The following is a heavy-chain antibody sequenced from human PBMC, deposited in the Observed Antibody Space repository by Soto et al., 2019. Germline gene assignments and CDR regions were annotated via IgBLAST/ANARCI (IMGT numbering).Heavy chain of an antibody. V-gene: IGHV4-59*01. CDR1: GGSISSYY. CDR3: ASAWGIEPRPGVFDY. Sequence: SETLSLTCTVSGGSISSYYWSWIRQPPGKGLEWIGYIYYSGSTNYNPSLKSRVTISVDTSKNQFSLKLSSVTAADTAVYYCASAWGIEPRPGVFDYWGQGTLVTAPQ. CDR2: IYYSGST. D-gene: IGHD6-6*01. J-gene: IGHJ4*02.